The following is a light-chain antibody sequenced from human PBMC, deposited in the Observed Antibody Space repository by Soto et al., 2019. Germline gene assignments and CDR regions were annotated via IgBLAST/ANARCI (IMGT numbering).Light chain of an antibody. J-gene: IGKJ1*01. V-gene: IGKV1-39*01. CDR2: ASS. CDR1: QTVKTY. Sequence: DVQMTQSPSSLSASVGDSVTITCRSSQTVKTYLNWYQHKPGKAPQLLIYASSRLQTGVASRFSGSGSGTYFSLTISSLEPEEFATYYCQQASTTPGTFGQGTKVDIK. CDR3: QQASTTPGT.